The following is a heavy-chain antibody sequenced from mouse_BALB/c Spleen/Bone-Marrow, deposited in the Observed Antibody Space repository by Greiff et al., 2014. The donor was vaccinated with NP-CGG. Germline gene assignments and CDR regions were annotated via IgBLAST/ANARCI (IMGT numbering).Heavy chain of an antibody. CDR1: GYSITSYYS. CDR3: ARFAGAPYTMDY. V-gene: IGHV3-1*02. J-gene: IGHJ4*01. D-gene: IGHD4-1*01. CDR2: IHYSGTT. Sequence: QSGPDLVKPSQSLSLTCTVTGYSITSYYSWHWIRQFPGNKLEWMGYIHYSGTTVYNPSLKSRISITRDTSNNQFFLQLNSVTTEDTATYYCARFAGAPYTMDYWCQGTSVTVSS.